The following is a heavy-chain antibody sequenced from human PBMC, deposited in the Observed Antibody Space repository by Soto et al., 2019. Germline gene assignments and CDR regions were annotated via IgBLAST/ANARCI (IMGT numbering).Heavy chain of an antibody. D-gene: IGHD7-27*01. CDR2: ISYTGST. Sequence: KASETLSLTCTVSGGSVTSGSYCWSWIRQPPGKGLEWIGYISYTGSTNYNPSLKSRVSISADTSKNQFSLELSSVTAADTAVYYCARAAAWGSQGLDPWGQGTLVTVS. J-gene: IGHJ5*02. CDR1: GGSVTSGSYC. V-gene: IGHV4-61*01. CDR3: ARAAAWGSQGLDP.